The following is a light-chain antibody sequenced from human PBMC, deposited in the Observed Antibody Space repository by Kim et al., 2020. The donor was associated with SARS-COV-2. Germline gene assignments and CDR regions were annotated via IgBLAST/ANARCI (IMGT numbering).Light chain of an antibody. Sequence: AIQLTQSPSSLSASVGDRVTITCRASQGISNALAWYQQKSGKTPKLLIFDASSLESGVPSRFSGSGSGTDFTLTISSLQPEDFASYYCQQFKDYPVTFGQGTRLEIK. CDR1: QGISNA. V-gene: IGKV1D-13*01. CDR3: QQFKDYPVT. CDR2: DAS. J-gene: IGKJ5*01.